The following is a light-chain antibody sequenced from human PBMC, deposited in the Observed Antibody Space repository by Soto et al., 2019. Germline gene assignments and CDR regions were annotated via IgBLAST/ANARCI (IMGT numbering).Light chain of an antibody. CDR1: SSDVGGYNY. V-gene: IGLV2-14*01. CDR3: SSYTSSATLV. CDR2: EVS. Sequence: QSVLTQPASVSGSPGQSITISCTGTSSDVGGYNYVSWYQQHPGKAPKLMLYEVSNRPSGVSYRFSGSKSANTASLTISGLQAEDEADYYCSSYTSSATLVFGGGTKLTVL. J-gene: IGLJ2*01.